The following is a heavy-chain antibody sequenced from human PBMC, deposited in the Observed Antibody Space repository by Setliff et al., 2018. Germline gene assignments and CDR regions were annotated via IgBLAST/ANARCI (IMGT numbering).Heavy chain of an antibody. D-gene: IGHD4-17*01. CDR3: ARDPLTTNRRRAFDI. V-gene: IGHV4-31*03. CDR1: GGSISSGGYY. Sequence: SDTLSLTCTVSGGSISSGGYYWSWIRQHPGKGLEWIGYIYYSGSTYYNPSLKSRVTISVDTSKNQFSLKLSSVTAADTAVYYCARDPLTTNRRRAFDIWGQGTMVTVSS. J-gene: IGHJ3*02. CDR2: IYYSGST.